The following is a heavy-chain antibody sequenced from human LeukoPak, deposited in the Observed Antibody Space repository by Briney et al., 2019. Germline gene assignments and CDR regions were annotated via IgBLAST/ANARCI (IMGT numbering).Heavy chain of an antibody. CDR3: AKEIVPPSGYYFDY. Sequence: GSLRLSCAASGFTFSNSAMSWVRQAPGKRLEWVSSISGSGVNTYYAASVKGRFTIFRDNSKTTLYLQMNSLRVEDTAIYYCAKEIVPPSGYYFDYWGQGTLVTVSS. CDR2: ISGSGVNT. D-gene: IGHD6-6*01. CDR1: GFTFSNSA. J-gene: IGHJ4*02. V-gene: IGHV3-23*01.